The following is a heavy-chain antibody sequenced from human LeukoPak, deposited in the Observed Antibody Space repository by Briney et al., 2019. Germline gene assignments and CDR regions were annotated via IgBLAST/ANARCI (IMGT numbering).Heavy chain of an antibody. D-gene: IGHD1-26*01. CDR1: GYTFTGYY. CDR2: INTKSGGT. J-gene: IGHJ5*02. Sequence: GASVKVSCKASGYTFTGYYMHWVRQAPGQGLEWMGWINTKSGGTNYAQKLRGRVTMTRDTSITTAYMELSGLSSDDTAVYYCAREGPTEYWFDPWGQGTLVTVSS. V-gene: IGHV1-2*02. CDR3: AREGPTEYWFDP.